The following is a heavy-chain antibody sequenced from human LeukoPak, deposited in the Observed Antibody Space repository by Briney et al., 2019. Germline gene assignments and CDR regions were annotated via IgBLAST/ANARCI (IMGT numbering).Heavy chain of an antibody. CDR3: ARDPGIAAAGYAFDI. CDR1: GFTFSSYG. Sequence: GGSLRLSCAASGFTFSSYGMHWVRQAPGKGLEWVAFIRYDGSNKYYADSVKVRFTISRDNSKNTLYLQMNSLRAEDTAVYYCARDPGIAAAGYAFDIWGQGTMVTVSS. V-gene: IGHV3-30*02. CDR2: IRYDGSNK. D-gene: IGHD6-13*01. J-gene: IGHJ3*02.